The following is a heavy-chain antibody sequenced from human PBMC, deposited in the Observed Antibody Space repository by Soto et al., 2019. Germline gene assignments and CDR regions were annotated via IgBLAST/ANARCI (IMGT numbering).Heavy chain of an antibody. CDR3: AAHRGSTCGPLDY. D-gene: IGHD2-2*01. CDR1: GDSISSAHW. CDR2: IYHSGST. Sequence: QVQLQESGPGLVKPSGTLSLTCVVSGDSISSAHWWSWVRQPPGKGLEWIGEIYHSGSTNNNPSLKTVVAMSVDKSKNQFSLKVISVTAAGTAVYACAAHRGSTCGPLDYWGQGLLVTVSS. V-gene: IGHV4-4*02. J-gene: IGHJ4*02.